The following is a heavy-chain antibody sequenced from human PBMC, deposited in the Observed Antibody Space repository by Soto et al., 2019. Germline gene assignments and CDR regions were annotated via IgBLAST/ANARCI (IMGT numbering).Heavy chain of an antibody. V-gene: IGHV4-59*01. J-gene: IGHJ5*02. CDR2: INYNGST. Sequence: SETLSLTCTVSGGSISSYYWSWIRQPPGKGLEWIGYINYNGSTNYNPSLKNRVTISVDTSKNQFALRLSSVTAAGTAVYYCARDRGYIYGGWFDPWGQGTLVTVSS. CDR1: GGSISSYY. D-gene: IGHD5-18*01. CDR3: ARDRGYIYGGWFDP.